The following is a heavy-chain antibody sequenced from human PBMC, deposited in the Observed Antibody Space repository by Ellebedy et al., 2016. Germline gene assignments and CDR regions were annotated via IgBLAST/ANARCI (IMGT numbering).Heavy chain of an antibody. CDR3: ARAPAASNIHYYYGMDV. CDR1: GFTFSSYG. D-gene: IGHD2-2*01. V-gene: IGHV3-30*03. CDR2: ISYDGSNK. Sequence: GESLKISXAASGFTFSSYGMHWVRQAPGKGLEWVAVISYDGSNKYYADSVKGRFTISRDNSKNTLYLQMNSLRAEDTALYHCARAPAASNIHYYYGMDVWGQGTTVTVSS. J-gene: IGHJ6*02.